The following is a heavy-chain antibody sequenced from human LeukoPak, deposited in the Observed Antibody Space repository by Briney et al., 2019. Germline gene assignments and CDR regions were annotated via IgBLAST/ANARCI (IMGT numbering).Heavy chain of an antibody. CDR3: ARDLGRGVTKPDAFDI. CDR2: IYHSGST. D-gene: IGHD3-10*01. CDR1: GGSISSYY. V-gene: IGHV4-59*12. J-gene: IGHJ3*02. Sequence: SETLSLTCTVSGGSISSYYWSWIRQPPGKGLEWIGYIYHSGSTYYNPSLKSRVTIPVDRSKNQFSLKLSSVTAADTAVYYCARDLGRGVTKPDAFDIWGQGTMVTVSS.